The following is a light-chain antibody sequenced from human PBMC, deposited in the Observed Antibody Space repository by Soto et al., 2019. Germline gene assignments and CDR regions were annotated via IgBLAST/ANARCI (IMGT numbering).Light chain of an antibody. J-gene: IGLJ1*01. CDR1: SSNIGAGYD. CDR2: GNT. Sequence: QAVVTQPPSVSGAPGQRVSISCTGGSSNIGAGYDVHWYQQLPGRAPKLLIHGNTNRPSGVPERFSGSKSGTSASLAITGLQAEDEADYYGQSLDSSGSGFGTGTKLTVL. V-gene: IGLV1-40*01. CDR3: QSLDSSGSG.